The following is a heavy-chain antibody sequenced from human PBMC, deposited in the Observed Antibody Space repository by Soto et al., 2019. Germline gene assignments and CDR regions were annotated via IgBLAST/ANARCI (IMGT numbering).Heavy chain of an antibody. CDR3: AKSPRRGYEPPWDY. D-gene: IGHD5-12*01. CDR1: GFTFSSDA. Sequence: DVQLWESGGGLVQPGGSLRLSCAASGFTFSSDAINWVRQSPGKGLEWVSAIRGDGGNSYYADSVKGRFIIYRDKSRGTLSLQMNNLRTEDTAIYFCAKSPRRGYEPPWDYWSQGILVTVSS. J-gene: IGHJ4*02. V-gene: IGHV3-23*01. CDR2: IRGDGGNS.